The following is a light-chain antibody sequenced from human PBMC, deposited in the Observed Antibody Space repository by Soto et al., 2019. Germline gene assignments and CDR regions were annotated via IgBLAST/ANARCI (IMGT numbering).Light chain of an antibody. V-gene: IGLV7-46*01. CDR3: LLSYNGPYV. CDR1: TGAVTNGHY. Sequence: AVVTQQPSLTVSPGGTVTLTCGSSTGAVTNGHYPYWFQQKPGQAPRTLIYDTANRHSWTPARFSGSLLEGKAALTLSGAQPEDEAEYYCLLSYNGPYVFGAGTKVTVL. J-gene: IGLJ1*01. CDR2: DTA.